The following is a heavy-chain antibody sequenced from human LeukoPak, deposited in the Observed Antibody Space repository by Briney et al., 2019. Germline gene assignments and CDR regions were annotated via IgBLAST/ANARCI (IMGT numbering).Heavy chain of an antibody. J-gene: IGHJ4*02. D-gene: IGHD3-10*01. V-gene: IGHV3-33*01. CDR1: GFTFSSYG. CDR2: IWYDGSNK. CDR3: ARGMNEYYGFRGYFDY. Sequence: GGSLRLSCAASGFTFSSYGMHWVRQAPGKGLEWVAVIWYDGSNKYYADSVKGRFTISRDNSKNTLYLQMNSLRAEDTAVYYCARGMNEYYGFRGYFDYWGQGTLVTVSS.